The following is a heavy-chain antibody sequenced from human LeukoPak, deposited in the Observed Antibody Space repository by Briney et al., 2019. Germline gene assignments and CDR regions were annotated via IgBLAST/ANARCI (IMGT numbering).Heavy chain of an antibody. J-gene: IGHJ3*02. D-gene: IGHD3-22*01. CDR1: GFTFSSYG. CDR3: ATKYYYDSSGTNMGAFDI. CDR2: ISYDGSNK. Sequence: PGGSLRLSCAASGFTFSSYGMHRVRQAPGKGLEWVAVISYDGSNKYYADSVKGRFTISRDNSKNTLYLQMNSLRAEDTAVYYCATKYYYDSSGTNMGAFDIWGQGTMVTVPS. V-gene: IGHV3-30*03.